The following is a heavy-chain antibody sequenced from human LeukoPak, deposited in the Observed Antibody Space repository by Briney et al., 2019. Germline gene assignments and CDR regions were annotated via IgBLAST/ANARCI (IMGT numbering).Heavy chain of an antibody. V-gene: IGHV3-74*01. J-gene: IGHJ4*02. CDR1: GFTFSGYW. D-gene: IGHD2-2*01. Sequence: PGGSLRLSCAASGFTFSGYWMHWVRQAPGKGLVWVSRINTDGSGTSYADPVRGRFTISRDNAKNTLYLQMNSLRAEDTAVYYCARDLRYCSSTSCYDPCLDYWGRGTLVTVSS. CDR3: ARDLRYCSSTSCYDPCLDY. CDR2: INTDGSGT.